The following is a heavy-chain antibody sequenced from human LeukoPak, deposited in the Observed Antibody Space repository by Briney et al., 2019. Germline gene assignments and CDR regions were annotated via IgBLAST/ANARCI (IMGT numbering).Heavy chain of an antibody. D-gene: IGHD6-19*01. CDR3: ARLAGTQNHYWYFDL. CDR2: IYSGGST. V-gene: IGHV3-66*01. J-gene: IGHJ2*01. CDR1: GFTVSSNY. Sequence: GALRLSCAASGFTVSSNYMSWVRHAPGKGLEWVSVIYSGGSTYYADSVKGRFTISRDNSKNTLYHQMNSLRAEDTAVYYCARLAGTQNHYWYFDLWGRGTLVTVSS.